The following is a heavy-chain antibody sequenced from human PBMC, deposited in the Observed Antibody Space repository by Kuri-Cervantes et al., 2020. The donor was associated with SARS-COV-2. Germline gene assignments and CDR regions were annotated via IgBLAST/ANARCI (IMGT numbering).Heavy chain of an antibody. CDR1: GGSISSYY. CDR3: ARDRACSGGSCYSKIPYAPGNWFDP. J-gene: IGHJ5*02. D-gene: IGHD2-15*01. CDR2: IYYSGST. Sequence: SETLSLTCTVSGGSISSYYWSWIRQPPGKGLEWIGYIYYSGSTNYNPSLKSRVTISVDTSKNQFSLKLSSVTAADTAVYYCARDRACSGGSCYSKIPYAPGNWFDPWGQGTLVTVSS. V-gene: IGHV4-59*01.